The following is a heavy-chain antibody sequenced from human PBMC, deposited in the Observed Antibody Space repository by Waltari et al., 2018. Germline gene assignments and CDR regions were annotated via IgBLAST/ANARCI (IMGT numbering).Heavy chain of an antibody. Sequence: QVQLVQSGAEVKKPGSSVKVSCKASGGTFSSYAISWVRQAPGQGLEWMGRIIPIFGTANYAQKFQGRVTITADKSTSTAYMELSSLRSEDTAVYYCAIPRITIFGVVIKGYYGMDVWGQGTTVTVSS. J-gene: IGHJ6*02. D-gene: IGHD3-3*01. CDR1: GGTFSSYA. V-gene: IGHV1-69*08. CDR2: IIPIFGTA. CDR3: AIPRITIFGVVIKGYYGMDV.